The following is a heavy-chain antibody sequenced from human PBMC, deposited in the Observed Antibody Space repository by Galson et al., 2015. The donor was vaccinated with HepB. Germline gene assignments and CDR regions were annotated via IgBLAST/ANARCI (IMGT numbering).Heavy chain of an antibody. J-gene: IGHJ4*02. CDR3: ARRNFDEEAFDY. CDR1: GYTFTSHT. Sequence: SVKVSCKASGYTFTSHTLDWLRQAPGQGPEWVGRINTYNGQTEFAQKFQGRVTMTKETSTSTAYMELRSLRSDGTAVYYCARRNFDEEAFDYWGQGTLVTASS. CDR2: INTYNGQT. V-gene: IGHV1-18*01.